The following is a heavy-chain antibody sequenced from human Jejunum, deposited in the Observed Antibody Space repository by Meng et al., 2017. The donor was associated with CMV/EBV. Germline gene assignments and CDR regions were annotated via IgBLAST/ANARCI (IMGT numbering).Heavy chain of an antibody. J-gene: IGHJ4*02. Sequence: GFSFSSLEMNWVRQAPGKGLEWIAEITASSSSIIYADSVEGRFTITRDTSKNTQYLQMNSLRAEDTAIYYCARDRSGVGWEGIDYWGQGTLGTVSS. D-gene: IGHD1-26*01. V-gene: IGHV3-48*01. CDR2: ITASSSSI. CDR1: GFSFSSLE. CDR3: ARDRSGVGWEGIDY.